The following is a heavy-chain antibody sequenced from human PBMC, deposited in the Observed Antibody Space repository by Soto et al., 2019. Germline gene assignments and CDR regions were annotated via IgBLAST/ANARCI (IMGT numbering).Heavy chain of an antibody. CDR2: ISAHNGNT. CDR3: ARGRYGDY. V-gene: IGHV1-18*01. Sequence: QVHLVQSGAEVKKPGASVKVSCKGSGYGFTTYGITWVRQAPGQGLEWMAWISAHNGNTNYAQKLQGRVSVTRDTPTSTVYMERGGLRSDDTAVYYCARGRYGDYWGQGALVTVSS. CDR1: GYGFTTYG. D-gene: IGHD1-1*01. J-gene: IGHJ4*02.